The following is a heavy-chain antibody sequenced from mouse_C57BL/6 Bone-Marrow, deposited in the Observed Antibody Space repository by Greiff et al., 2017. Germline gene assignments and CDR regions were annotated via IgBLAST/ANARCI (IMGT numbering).Heavy chain of an antibody. CDR1: GYSITSGYY. D-gene: IGHD2-1*01. Sequence: EVHLVESGPGLVKPSQSLSLTCSVTGYSITSGYYWNWIRQFPGNKLEWMGYISYDGSNNYNPSLKNRISITRDTSKNQFFLKLNSVTTEDTATYYCARGNYGKRYYAMDYWGQGTSVTVSS. CDR3: ARGNYGKRYYAMDY. J-gene: IGHJ4*01. V-gene: IGHV3-6*01. CDR2: ISYDGSN.